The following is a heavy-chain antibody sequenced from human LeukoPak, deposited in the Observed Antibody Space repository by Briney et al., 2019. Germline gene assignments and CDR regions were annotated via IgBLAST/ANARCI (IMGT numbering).Heavy chain of an antibody. V-gene: IGHV3-30*02. CDR1: GFTFSSYG. CDR3: AKDGVLVQQLRYYYYYYYGMDV. CDR2: IRYDGSNK. J-gene: IGHJ6*02. D-gene: IGHD6-13*01. Sequence: GGSLRLSCAASGFTFSSYGMHWVRQAPGRGLEWVAFIRYDGSNKYYADSVKGRFTISRDNSKNTLYLQMNSLRAEDTAVYYCAKDGVLVQQLRYYYYYYYGMDVWGQGTTVTVSS.